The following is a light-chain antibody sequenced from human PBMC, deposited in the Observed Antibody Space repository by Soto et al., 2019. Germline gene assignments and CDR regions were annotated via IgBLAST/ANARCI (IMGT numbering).Light chain of an antibody. CDR3: QQYNSYWT. Sequence: DIQMTQSPSTLSASVGDRVTITCRASQSISSWLAWYRQKPGKAPKLLIYKASSLESGVPSRFSGSGSGTEFTLTISSLQHDDFATYYCQQYNSYWTFGQGTKVEIK. J-gene: IGKJ1*01. V-gene: IGKV1-5*03. CDR1: QSISSW. CDR2: KAS.